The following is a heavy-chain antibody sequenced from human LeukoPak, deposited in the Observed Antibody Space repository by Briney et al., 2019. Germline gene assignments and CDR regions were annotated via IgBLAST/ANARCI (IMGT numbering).Heavy chain of an antibody. CDR1: GFTFSSYS. J-gene: IGHJ6*03. D-gene: IGHD1-1*01. CDR2: ISSSSSTI. CDR3: ARGPRTTGNYYYYMDV. Sequence: PGGSLRLSCAASGFTFSSYSMNWVRRAPGKGLEWVSYISSSSSTIYYADSVKGRFTISRDNAKNSLYLQMNSLRAEDTAVYYCARGPRTTGNYYYYMDVWGKGTTVTVSS. V-gene: IGHV3-48*01.